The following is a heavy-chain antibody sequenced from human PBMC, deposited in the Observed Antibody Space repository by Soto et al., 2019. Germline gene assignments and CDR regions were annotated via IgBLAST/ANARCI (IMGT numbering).Heavy chain of an antibody. V-gene: IGHV4-59*12. Sequence: PSETLSLTCTVSGGSISSYYWSWIRQPPGKGLEWIGYIYYSGSTNYNPSLKSRVTISVDTSKNQFSLKLSSVTAADTAVYYCARVRAARPSHRHMDVWGKGTTVTVSS. J-gene: IGHJ6*03. CDR1: GGSISSYY. D-gene: IGHD6-6*01. CDR3: ARVRAARPSHRHMDV. CDR2: IYYSGST.